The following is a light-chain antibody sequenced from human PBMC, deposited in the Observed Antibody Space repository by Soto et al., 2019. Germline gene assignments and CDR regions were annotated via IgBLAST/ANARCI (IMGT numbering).Light chain of an antibody. V-gene: IGKV1-39*01. J-gene: IGKJ4*01. Sequence: EIQMTQSPSSLSASVGDRITITGRASQSIRRNLTWYQKKTGQAPKLLIYAASSLQSGVPSRLSGGGSGTDLTLTISSMQTEDFETYSCQQSYSNPLTFGGGTKVDI. CDR1: QSIRRN. CDR2: AAS. CDR3: QQSYSNPLT.